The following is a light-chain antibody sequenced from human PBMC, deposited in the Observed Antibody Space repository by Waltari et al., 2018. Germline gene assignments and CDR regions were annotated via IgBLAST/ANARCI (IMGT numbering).Light chain of an antibody. CDR1: QGISNY. CDR2: AAS. V-gene: IGKV1-27*01. J-gene: IGKJ4*01. CDR3: QKYNSALGVT. Sequence: DIQMTQSPSSLSASVGDRVTIPCRASQGISNYLAWYQQKPGKVPKLLIYAASTLQSGVASRFSGSGSGTDFTLTISSLQPEDFATYYCQKYNSALGVTFGGGTKVEIK.